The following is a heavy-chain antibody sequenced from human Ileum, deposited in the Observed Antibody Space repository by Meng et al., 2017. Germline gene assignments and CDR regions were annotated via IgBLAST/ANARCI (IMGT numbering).Heavy chain of an antibody. V-gene: IGHV6-1*01. CDR3: AGKDWGEGLDS. D-gene: IGHD7-27*01. J-gene: IGHJ4*02. Sequence: HVQPQQSGQGLVKPSQTLPLTFAISGDSVSSDTGAWNWIRQSPSRGLEWLGRTYYRSRWYNNYAVSVKSRITINPDTSKNQFSLQLNSVTPDDTAVYYCAGKDWGEGLDSWGQGTLVTVSS. CDR1: GDSVSSDTGA. CDR2: TYYRSRWYN.